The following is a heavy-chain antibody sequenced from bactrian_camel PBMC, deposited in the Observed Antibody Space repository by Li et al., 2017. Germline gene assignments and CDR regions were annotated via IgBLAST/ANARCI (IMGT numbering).Heavy chain of an antibody. D-gene: IGHD5*01. V-gene: IGHV3S53*01. Sequence: HVQLVESGGDSVQTGGSLKLSCIATGFIFNKCAMGWYRQAPGKERELVSTITTRDVTKYADSVKGRYTISRDNAKNTLYLQMNSLKTEDTAVYYCATTRLWVGYGPPADFGCWGQGTQVTVS. CDR1: GFIFNKCA. CDR3: ATTRLWVGYGPPADFGC. CDR2: ITTRDVT. J-gene: IGHJ6*01.